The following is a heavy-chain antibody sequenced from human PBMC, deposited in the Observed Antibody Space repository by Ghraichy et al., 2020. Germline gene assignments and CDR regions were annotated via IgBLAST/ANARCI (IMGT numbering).Heavy chain of an antibody. CDR2: IITRNGNT. J-gene: IGHJ5*02. CDR3: ARGINYFDP. D-gene: IGHD2-15*01. Sequence: ASVKVSCKASGYTFTNYGITWVRQAPGQGLEWMGWIITRNGNTQSAQRLQGRVTMTTDTSTNTVYMELRSLRFDDTAVYYCARGINYFDPWGQGTLVTVSS. CDR1: GYTFTNYG. V-gene: IGHV1-18*04.